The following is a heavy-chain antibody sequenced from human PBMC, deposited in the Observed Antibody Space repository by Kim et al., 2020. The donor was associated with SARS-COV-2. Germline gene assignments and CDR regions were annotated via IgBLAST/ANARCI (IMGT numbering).Heavy chain of an antibody. J-gene: IGHJ4*02. CDR2: KSNT. Sequence: KSNTNYAQSLQDRVTMTTDTSTNTAYMELGSLRSDDTAVYYCARDRQCGYWGQGTLVTVSS. V-gene: IGHV1-18*01. CDR3: ARDRQCGY. D-gene: IGHD6-19*01.